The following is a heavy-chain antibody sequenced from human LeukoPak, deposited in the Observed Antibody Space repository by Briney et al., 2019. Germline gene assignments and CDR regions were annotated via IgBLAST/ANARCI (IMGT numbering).Heavy chain of an antibody. V-gene: IGHV4-59*01. CDR1: GGSISSYY. CDR2: IYYSGST. J-gene: IGHJ3*02. D-gene: IGHD3-22*01. CDR3: ARETYYYDSSADGAFDI. Sequence: SETLSLTCTVSGGSISSYYWSWIRRPPGKGLEWIGYIYYSGSTNYNPSLKSRVTISVDTSKNQFSLKLSSVTAADTAVYYCARETYYYDSSADGAFDIWGQGAMVTVSS.